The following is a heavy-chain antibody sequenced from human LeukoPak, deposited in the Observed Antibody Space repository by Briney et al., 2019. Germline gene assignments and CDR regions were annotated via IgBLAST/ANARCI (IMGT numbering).Heavy chain of an antibody. V-gene: IGHV3-20*04. CDR1: GFTFSSYA. Sequence: GGSLRLSCAASGFTFSSYAMSWVRQAPGKGLEWVSGINWNGGSTGYADSVRGRFTISRDSAKNSLYVQMNSLRAEDTALYYCARGAAGQRGFDYWGQGTLVTVSS. J-gene: IGHJ4*02. D-gene: IGHD4/OR15-4a*01. CDR3: ARGAAGQRGFDY. CDR2: INWNGGST.